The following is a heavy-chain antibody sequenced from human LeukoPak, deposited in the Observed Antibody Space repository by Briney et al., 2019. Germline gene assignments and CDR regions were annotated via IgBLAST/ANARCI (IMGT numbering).Heavy chain of an antibody. V-gene: IGHV4-4*07. CDR2: IYTSGST. CDR3: ARAIAAPPYNWFDP. D-gene: IGHD6-13*01. J-gene: IGHJ5*02. Sequence: KSSETLSLTCTVSGGSISSYYWSWIRQPAGKGLEWIGRIYTSGSTNYNPSLKSRVTMSVDTSKNQFSLKLISVTAADPAVYYCARAIAAPPYNWFDPWGQGTLVTVSS. CDR1: GGSISSYY.